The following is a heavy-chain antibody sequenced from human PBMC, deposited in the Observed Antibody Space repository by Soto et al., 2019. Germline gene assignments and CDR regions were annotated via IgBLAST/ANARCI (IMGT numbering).Heavy chain of an antibody. J-gene: IGHJ4*02. CDR3: ARRGDGSGWANDY. V-gene: IGHV4-34*01. CDR1: GGSFSGYY. Sequence: TLSLTCAVYGGSFSGYYWIWIRQPPGKGLEWIGEINHSGSTNYNPSLKSRVTISVDTSKNQFSLKLSSVTAADTAVYYCARRGDGSGWANDYWSQGTLVTVST. D-gene: IGHD6-19*01. CDR2: INHSGST.